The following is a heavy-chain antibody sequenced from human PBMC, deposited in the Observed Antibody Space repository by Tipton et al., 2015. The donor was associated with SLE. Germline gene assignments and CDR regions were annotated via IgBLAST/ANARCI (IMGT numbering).Heavy chain of an antibody. V-gene: IGHV3-21*06. D-gene: IGHD3-22*01. CDR1: GFSFSSYT. Sequence: SLRLSCAVSGFSFSSYTISWVRQAPGKGLEWVSSISSSSSYIYYADSVKGRFTISRDNSKNALYLQMNRLRVEDTAVYYCPRDHSGNYSARRDSFDIWGPGTMVTVSS. CDR3: PRDHSGNYSARRDSFDI. CDR2: ISSSSSYI. J-gene: IGHJ3*02.